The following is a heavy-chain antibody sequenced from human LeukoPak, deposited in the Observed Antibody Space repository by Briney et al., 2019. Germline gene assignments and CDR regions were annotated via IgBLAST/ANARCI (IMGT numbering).Heavy chain of an antibody. CDR3: ARADYDSSGQLDY. D-gene: IGHD3-22*01. CDR1: GGTFSSYG. J-gene: IGHJ4*02. V-gene: IGHV1-18*01. Sequence: GASVKVSCKASGGTFSSYGISWVRQAPGLGLEWMGWISAYNDNTNYARKFQARVTMTTDTSTNTAYMELRSLRSDDTAVYYCARADYDSSGQLDYWGQGTLVTVSS. CDR2: ISAYNDNT.